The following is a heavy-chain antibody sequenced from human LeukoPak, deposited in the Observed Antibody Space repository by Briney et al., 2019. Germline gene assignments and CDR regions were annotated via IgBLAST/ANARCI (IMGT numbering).Heavy chain of an antibody. CDR3: TKDPNGDYVGAFDP. J-gene: IGHJ5*02. D-gene: IGHD4-17*01. CDR1: GFTFSSFA. CDR2: ITGSHGRT. Sequence: PGGSLRLSCEASGFTFSSFAMTWVRQAPGKGLEWVSSITGSHGRTNNTDSVKGRFTISRDNSQNTLYLQMNSLRAEDTAVYYCTKDPNGDYVGAFDPWGQGTLVTVSP. V-gene: IGHV3-23*01.